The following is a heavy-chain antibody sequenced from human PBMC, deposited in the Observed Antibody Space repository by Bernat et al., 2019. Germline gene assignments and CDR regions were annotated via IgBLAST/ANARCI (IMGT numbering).Heavy chain of an antibody. CDR1: GFTFSSYS. J-gene: IGHJ6*02. D-gene: IGHD1-26*01. CDR2: ISSSSSYI. Sequence: EVQLVESGGGLVKPGGSLRLSCAASGFTFSSYSMNWVRQAPGKGLEWVSSISSSSSYIYYADSVKGRFTISRDNAKNSLYLQMNSLRAEDTAVYYCAKDRGVFYYYGMDVWGQGTTVTVSS. CDR3: AKDRGVFYYYGMDV. V-gene: IGHV3-21*01.